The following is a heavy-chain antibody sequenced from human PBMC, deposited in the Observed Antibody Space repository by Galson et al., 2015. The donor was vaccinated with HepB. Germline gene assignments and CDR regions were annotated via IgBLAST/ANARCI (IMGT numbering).Heavy chain of an antibody. V-gene: IGHV3-7*03. D-gene: IGHD6-19*01. J-gene: IGHJ3*02. Sequence: SLRLSCAASGFTFSSYWMSWVRQAPGKGLEWVANIKQDGSEKYYVDSVKGRFTISRDNAKNSLYLQMNSLRAEDTAVYYCARAGDSSGWYHAFDIWGQGTMVTVSS. CDR3: ARAGDSSGWYHAFDI. CDR1: GFTFSSYW. CDR2: IKQDGSEK.